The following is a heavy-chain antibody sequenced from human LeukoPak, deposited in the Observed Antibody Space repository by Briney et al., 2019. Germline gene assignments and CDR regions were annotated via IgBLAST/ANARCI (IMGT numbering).Heavy chain of an antibody. D-gene: IGHD4-17*01. Sequence: ASVKVSYKASGYTFTSYYMHRVRQAPGQGLEWMGIINPSGGSTSYAQKFQGRVTMTRDTSTSTVYMELSSLRSEDTAVYYCARVHDYGDYEHYDAFDIWGQGTMVTVSS. CDR1: GYTFTSYY. CDR2: INPSGGST. CDR3: ARVHDYGDYEHYDAFDI. J-gene: IGHJ3*02. V-gene: IGHV1-46*01.